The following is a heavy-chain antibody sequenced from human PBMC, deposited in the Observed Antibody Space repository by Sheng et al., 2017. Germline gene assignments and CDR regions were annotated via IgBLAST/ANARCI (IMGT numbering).Heavy chain of an antibody. J-gene: IGHJ4*02. CDR2: ISDSGGHS. D-gene: IGHD6-13*01. V-gene: IGHV3-23*04. CDR3: AKPILSSWSWSCPDS. CDR1: DSPLVNYG. Sequence: EVQLVESGGGLVQPGGTRRDSPVQPLDSPLVNYGMSWVRPKYQGRGVERVSGISDSGGHSYYADSVRGRFTISRDNSKNTLYLEMNSLRADDTAVYYCAKPILSSWSWSCPDSWGQGTLVTVSS.